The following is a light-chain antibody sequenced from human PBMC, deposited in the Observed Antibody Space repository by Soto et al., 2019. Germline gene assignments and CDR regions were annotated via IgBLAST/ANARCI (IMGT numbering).Light chain of an antibody. CDR3: QQYGRSPFT. V-gene: IGKV3-20*01. CDR1: QSVSSNN. CDR2: GAS. J-gene: IGKJ3*01. Sequence: EIVLTQSPGTLSLSPGERATLSCRASQSVSSNNLAWYQQRPGQAPRVVIYGASTRATGFPERFSGSGSGTDFTLTISRLEPEDFAVYYCQQYGRSPFTFGPGTKVDIK.